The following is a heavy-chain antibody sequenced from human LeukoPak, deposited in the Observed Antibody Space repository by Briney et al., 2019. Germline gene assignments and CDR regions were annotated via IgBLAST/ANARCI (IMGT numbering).Heavy chain of an antibody. Sequence: GASAKVSCKASGDTRYYMHWVRQAPGQGLEWMGVLNPSGGSPTYPQKFQGRVTVARDTSTSTDYMELSSLTSEDTAVYYCASGFYVWEVYRWGQGTLVTVSS. D-gene: IGHD1-26*01. J-gene: IGHJ5*02. CDR3: ASGFYVWEVYR. V-gene: IGHV1-46*01. CDR1: GDTRYY. CDR2: LNPSGGSP.